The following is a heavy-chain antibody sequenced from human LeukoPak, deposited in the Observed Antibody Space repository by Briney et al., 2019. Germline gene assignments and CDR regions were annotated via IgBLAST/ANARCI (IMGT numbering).Heavy chain of an antibody. J-gene: IGHJ4*02. CDR3: GRTLGWASSRYPFDG. V-gene: IGHV4-39*01. CDR2: MYYSGNT. D-gene: IGHD3-16*02. CDR1: GGSISSSNYY. Sequence: SETLPLTCTVSGGSISSSNYYWGWIRQPPGKGLEWIGSMYYSGNTDYNPSLKSRVTISVDTSKNQFSLKVNSVTAADTAVYYCGRTLGWASSRYPFDGWGQGTLVTVSS.